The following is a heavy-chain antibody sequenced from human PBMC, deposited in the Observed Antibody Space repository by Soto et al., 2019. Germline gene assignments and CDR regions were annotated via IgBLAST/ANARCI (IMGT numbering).Heavy chain of an antibody. CDR1: GGCFSGYY. CDR2: INHSGST. D-gene: IGHD6-6*01. Sequence: PSETLSLTCAVYGGCFSGYYWSWIRQPPGKGLEWIGEINHSGSTNYNPSLKSRVTISVDTSKNQFSLKLSSVTAADTAVYYCARRVNSSLVLYYYMDVWGKGTTVTVSS. CDR3: ARRVNSSLVLYYYMDV. V-gene: IGHV4-34*01. J-gene: IGHJ6*03.